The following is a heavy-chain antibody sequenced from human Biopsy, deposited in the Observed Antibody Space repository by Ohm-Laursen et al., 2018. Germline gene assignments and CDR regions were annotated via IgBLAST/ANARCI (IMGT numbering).Heavy chain of an antibody. J-gene: IGHJ5*02. Sequence: GTLFLTCTVSGDSISTSTTYYWAWLRQPPGKGLEWIGSIYNSETTFYNPSLKSRVAISVDTSTNQFSLTVSSVTAADTALHYCARHPTGFWFDPWGHGTLVTVSS. CDR1: GDSISTSTTYY. V-gene: IGHV4-39*01. CDR2: IYNSETT. CDR3: ARHPTGFWFDP.